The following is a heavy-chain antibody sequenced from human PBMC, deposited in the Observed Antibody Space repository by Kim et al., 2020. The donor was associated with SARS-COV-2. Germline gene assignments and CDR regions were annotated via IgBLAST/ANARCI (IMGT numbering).Heavy chain of an antibody. D-gene: IGHD2-15*01. J-gene: IGHJ4*02. CDR1: GFTFSSYA. V-gene: IGHV3-30*04. CDR2: ISYDGNNQ. Sequence: GGSLRLSCAASGFTFSSYAMHWVRQAPGKGLEWVAVISYDGNNQYYPDSVKGRFTISRDNSYNTLSLQIDSLRTEDTAVYYCARGGEDIVVVKPSTLDYWGQGNLVTVSS. CDR3: ARGGEDIVVVKPSTLDY.